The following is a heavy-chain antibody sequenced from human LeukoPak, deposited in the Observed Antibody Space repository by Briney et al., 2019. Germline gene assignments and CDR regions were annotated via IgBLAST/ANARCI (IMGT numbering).Heavy chain of an antibody. Sequence: GGSLRLSCAASGFTFSTYSMNWVRQAPGKGLEWISYISSLSGTINYADSVKGRFTISRDNSKNSLYLQMNSLRAEDTAVYYCAKDGRFTMVRGVIITEVYYYYYYMDVWGKGTTVTISS. J-gene: IGHJ6*03. CDR2: ISSLSGTI. CDR1: GFTFSTYS. D-gene: IGHD3-10*01. V-gene: IGHV3-48*01. CDR3: AKDGRFTMVRGVIITEVYYYYYYMDV.